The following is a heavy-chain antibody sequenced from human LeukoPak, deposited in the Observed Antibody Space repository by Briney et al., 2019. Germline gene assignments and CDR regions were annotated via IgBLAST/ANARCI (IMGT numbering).Heavy chain of an antibody. J-gene: IGHJ3*02. V-gene: IGHV3-21*01. CDR1: GFTFSSYS. CDR3: ARGFYGGNSVHAFDT. CDR2: ISSSSSYI. Sequence: PGGSLRLSCAASGFTFSSYSMNWVRQAPGKGLEWVSSISSSSSYIYYADSVKGRFTISRDNAKNSLYLQMNSLRAEDTAVYYCARGFYGGNSVHAFDTWGQGTMVTASS. D-gene: IGHD4-23*01.